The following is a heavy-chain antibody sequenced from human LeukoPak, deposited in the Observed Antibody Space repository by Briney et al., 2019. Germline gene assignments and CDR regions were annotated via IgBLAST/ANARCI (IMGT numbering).Heavy chain of an antibody. D-gene: IGHD6-13*01. CDR2: ISGPGSPT. Sequence: GGSLRLSCAASGFTFSGYAMIWVRQAPGKGLEWVATISGPGSPTYYADSVKGRFTISRDNSQNTLYLQMNSLRAEDTAIYYCAKGLLTKTHGISWDPFDSWGQGTLVSVSS. CDR1: GFTFSGYA. J-gene: IGHJ4*02. CDR3: AKGLLTKTHGISWDPFDS. V-gene: IGHV3-23*01.